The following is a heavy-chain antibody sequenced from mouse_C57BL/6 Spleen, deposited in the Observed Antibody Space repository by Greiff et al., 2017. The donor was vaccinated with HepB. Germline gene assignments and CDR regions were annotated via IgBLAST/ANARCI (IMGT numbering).Heavy chain of an antibody. J-gene: IGHJ2*01. D-gene: IGHD1-1*01. V-gene: IGHV14-4*01. Sequence: VQLQQSGAELVRPGASVKLSCTASGFNIKDDYMHWVKQRPEQGLEWIGWIDPENGDTEYASKVQGKATITADTSSNTAYLQLSSLTSEDTAVYYCTQYYYGSSYSFDYWGQGTTLTVSS. CDR3: TQYYYGSSYSFDY. CDR1: GFNIKDDY. CDR2: IDPENGDT.